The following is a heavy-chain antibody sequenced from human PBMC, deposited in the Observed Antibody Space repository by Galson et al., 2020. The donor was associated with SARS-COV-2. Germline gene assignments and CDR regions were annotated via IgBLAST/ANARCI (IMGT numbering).Heavy chain of an antibody. D-gene: IGHD2-21*02. CDR2: IYYNGST. Sequence: ASETLSLTCTVSGASVSSAIYYWSWIRQPPGKGLEWIGYIYYNGSTNYNPSLQSRVTISLDTSKNQFSLKLSSVTAADTAVYYSARGSEVTYDFWGQGTLVAVSS. V-gene: IGHV4-61*01. J-gene: IGHJ4*02. CDR3: ARGSEVTYDF. CDR1: GASVSSAIYY.